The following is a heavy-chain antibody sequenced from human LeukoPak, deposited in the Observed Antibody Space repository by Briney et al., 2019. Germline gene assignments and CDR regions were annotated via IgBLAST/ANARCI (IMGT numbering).Heavy chain of an antibody. CDR3: AKDGAPPDY. CDR2: ISGSGGST. Sequence: GGSLRLSYAASGFTFSSYAMSWVHQAQGKGLERVSAISGSGGSTYYADSVKGRFTISRDNSKNTLYLQMNSLRAEDTAVYYCAKDGAPPDYWGQGTLVTLSS. V-gene: IGHV3-23*01. CDR1: GFTFSSYA. D-gene: IGHD1-26*01. J-gene: IGHJ4*02.